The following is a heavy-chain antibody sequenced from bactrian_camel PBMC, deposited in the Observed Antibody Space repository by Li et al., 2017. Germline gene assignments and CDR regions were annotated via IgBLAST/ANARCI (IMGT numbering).Heavy chain of an antibody. CDR1: RVRYSNNV. D-gene: IGHD7*01. CDR2: IYSNGPT. J-gene: IGHJ4*01. Sequence: VQLVESGGGSVQTGGSLTLSCQPSRVRYSNNVMGWFRQAPGKEREGVAAIYSNGPTTYADSVKGRFTITQDVAKNTLYLEMNSLKPDDTAMYYCAAVPGDCSGGTDWFWGQGTQVTVS. V-gene: IGHV3S53*01. CDR3: AAVPGDCSGGTDWF.